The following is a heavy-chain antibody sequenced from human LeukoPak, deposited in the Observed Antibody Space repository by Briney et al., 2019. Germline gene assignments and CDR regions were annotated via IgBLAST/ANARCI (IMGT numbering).Heavy chain of an antibody. Sequence: SETLSLTCTVSGVSISRFYWSWLRQPPGKGLQWIGYIYNSGSTKYNPSLTSRVTISIDTSKNQFSLKLSSVTAADAAVYYCARESGTGWFDPWGQGTLVTVSS. V-gene: IGHV4-59*01. CDR3: ARESGTGWFDP. J-gene: IGHJ5*02. CDR1: GVSISRFY. D-gene: IGHD3-10*01. CDR2: IYNSGST.